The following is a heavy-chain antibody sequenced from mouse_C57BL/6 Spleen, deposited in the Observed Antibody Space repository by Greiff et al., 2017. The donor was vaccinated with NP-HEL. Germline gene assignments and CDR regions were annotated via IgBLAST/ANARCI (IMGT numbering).Heavy chain of an antibody. Sequence: QVQLQQPGAELVKPGASVKMSCKASGYTFTSYWITWVKQRPGQGLEWIGDIYPGSGSTNYNEKFQSKATLTVDTSSSTAYMQLSSLTSEDSAVYYCARGGDYDGEYYAMDYWGQGTSVTVSS. J-gene: IGHJ4*01. CDR1: GYTFTSYW. V-gene: IGHV1-55*01. D-gene: IGHD2-4*01. CDR2: IYPGSGST. CDR3: ARGGDYDGEYYAMDY.